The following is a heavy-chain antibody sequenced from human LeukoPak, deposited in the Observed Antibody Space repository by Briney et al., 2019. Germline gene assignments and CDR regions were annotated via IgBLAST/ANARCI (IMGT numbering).Heavy chain of an antibody. CDR1: GGSISSSSYY. D-gene: IGHD5-18*01. V-gene: IGHV4-39*02. CDR2: IYYSGST. CDR3: ARLGGYSYGYSGAFDI. J-gene: IGHJ3*02. Sequence: PSETLSLTCTVSGGSISSSSYYWGWIRQPPGKGLEWLGNIYYSGSTYYNPSLKSRFSISVDTSKKHFSLRLSSVTAADTAVYYCARLGGYSYGYSGAFDIWGQGTMVTVSS.